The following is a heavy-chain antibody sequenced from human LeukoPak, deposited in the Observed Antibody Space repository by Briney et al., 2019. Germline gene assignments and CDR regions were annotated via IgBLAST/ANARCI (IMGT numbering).Heavy chain of an antibody. CDR3: ARDTSRYDFWSGSYYYYGMDV. J-gene: IGHJ6*02. CDR2: ISSSGSTI. D-gene: IGHD3-3*01. CDR1: GFTFSSYE. Sequence: PGGSLRLSCAASGFTFSSYEMNWGRQAPGKGLEWVSYISSSGSTIYYADSVKGRFTISRDNAKNSLYLQMNSLRAEDTAVYYCARDTSRYDFWSGSYYYYGMDVWGQGTTVTVSS. V-gene: IGHV3-48*03.